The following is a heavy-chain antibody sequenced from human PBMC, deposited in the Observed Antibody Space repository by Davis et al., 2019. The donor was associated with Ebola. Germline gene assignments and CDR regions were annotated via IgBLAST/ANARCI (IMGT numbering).Heavy chain of an antibody. CDR2: IHSDGTTT. V-gene: IGHV3-74*01. CDR1: GFTFSSYW. J-gene: IGHJ6*02. CDR3: ARGGYSTQIYYFYGMDV. D-gene: IGHD5-18*01. Sequence: GESLKISCAASGFTFSSYWMHWVRQAPGKGLVWVSRIHSDGTTTSYADSVKGRSAISRDNAKNTLYLQMNGLRAEDTAVYYCARGGYSTQIYYFYGMDVWGQGTTVTVSS.